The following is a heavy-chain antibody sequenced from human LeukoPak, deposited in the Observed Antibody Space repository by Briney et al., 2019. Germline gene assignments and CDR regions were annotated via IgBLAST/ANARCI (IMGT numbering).Heavy chain of an antibody. CDR1: GYSFTSYG. D-gene: IGHD5-18*01. CDR3: ARGGRTAMAPSYHYYYMDV. Sequence: ASVNVSCKASGYSFTSYGISWVRQAPGQGLEWMGGIIPIFGSENYAQRFQGRLTITADEATSTAYMELSSLRSEDTAVYYCARGGRTAMAPSYHYYYMDVWGKGTTVTVSS. CDR2: IIPIFGSE. V-gene: IGHV1-69*13. J-gene: IGHJ6*03.